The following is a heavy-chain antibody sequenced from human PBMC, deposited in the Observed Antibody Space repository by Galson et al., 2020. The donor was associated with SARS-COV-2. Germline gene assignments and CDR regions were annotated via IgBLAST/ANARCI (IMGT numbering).Heavy chain of an antibody. CDR1: GFTFTSSA. V-gene: IGHV1-58*01. Sequence: KISCKASGFTFTSSAVQWVRQARGQRLEWIGWIVVGSGNTNYAQKFQERVTITRDMSTSTAYMELSSLRSEDTAVYYCAAMWAGMTTGGGYWGQGTLVTVSS. CDR2: IVVGSGNT. CDR3: AAMWAGMTTGGGY. D-gene: IGHD4-17*01. J-gene: IGHJ4*02.